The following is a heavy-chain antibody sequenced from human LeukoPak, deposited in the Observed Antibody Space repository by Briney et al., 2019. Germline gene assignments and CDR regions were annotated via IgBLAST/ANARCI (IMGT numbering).Heavy chain of an antibody. CDR3: ATEGTSGSARLGLVWD. CDR2: VDPEDGKT. D-gene: IGHD1-26*01. Sequence: ASVKVSCKVSGYTFTDYYMHWVQQAPGKGLEWTGLVDPEDGKTIYAEKFQGRVTITADTSIDIAYMELSSLRSEDTAVYYCATEGTSGSARLGLVWDWGQGTLVTVSS. J-gene: IGHJ4*02. CDR1: GYTFTDYY. V-gene: IGHV1-69-2*01.